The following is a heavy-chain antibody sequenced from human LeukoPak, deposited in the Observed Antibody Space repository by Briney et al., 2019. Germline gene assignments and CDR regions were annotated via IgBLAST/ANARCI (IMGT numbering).Heavy chain of an antibody. J-gene: IGHJ4*02. CDR1: GFTVSSNY. Sequence: PGGSLRLSCAASGFTVSSNYMSWVRQAPGKGLECVSVIYSGGSTYYADSVKGRSTISRDNSKNTLYLQMNSLRAEDTAVYYCARYPSDQYYFDYWGQGTLVTVSS. V-gene: IGHV3-53*01. CDR3: ARYPSDQYYFDY. CDR2: IYSGGST.